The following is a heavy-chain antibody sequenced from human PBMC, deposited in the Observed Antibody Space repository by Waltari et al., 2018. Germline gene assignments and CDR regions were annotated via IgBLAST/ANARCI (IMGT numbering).Heavy chain of an antibody. V-gene: IGHV1-18*01. CDR1: GYIFNHYG. D-gene: IGHD3-10*01. CDR2: ISAYNGNT. Sequence: QIHLVQSGAEVKEPGASVRVSCRASGYIFNHYGICWVRQAPGKGLEWMGWISAYNGNTQYAPKFEGRVTMTTDTSTSTAYMELRSLRFDDTAVYYCAKDADYGSGSNHFDYWGQGTLVTVSS. CDR3: AKDADYGSGSNHFDY. J-gene: IGHJ4*02.